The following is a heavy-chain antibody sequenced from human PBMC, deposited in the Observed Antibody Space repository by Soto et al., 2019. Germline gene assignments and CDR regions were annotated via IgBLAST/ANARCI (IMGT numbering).Heavy chain of an antibody. CDR2: IYYSGST. CDR1: GGSISSSSYY. J-gene: IGHJ5*02. Sequence: SETLSLTCTVSGGSISSSSYYWGWIRQPPGKGLEWIGYIYYSGSTNYNPSLKSRVTISVDTSKNQFSLKLSSVTAADTAVYYCARDGRIAAAGRDWFDPWGQGTLVTVSS. CDR3: ARDGRIAAAGRDWFDP. V-gene: IGHV4-61*01. D-gene: IGHD6-13*01.